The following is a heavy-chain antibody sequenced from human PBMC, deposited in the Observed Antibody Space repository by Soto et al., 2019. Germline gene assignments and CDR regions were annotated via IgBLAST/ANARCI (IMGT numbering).Heavy chain of an antibody. CDR1: GYTLTELS. V-gene: IGHV1-24*01. CDR3: ATDSITIFGVVYGMDV. CDR2: FDPEDGET. Sequence: PSVKVSCKVSGYTLTELSMHWVRQAPGKGLEWMGGFDPEDGETIYAQKFQGRVTMTEDTSTDTAYMELSSLRSEDTAVYYCATDSITIFGVVYGMDVWGQGTTVTVSS. J-gene: IGHJ6*02. D-gene: IGHD3-3*01.